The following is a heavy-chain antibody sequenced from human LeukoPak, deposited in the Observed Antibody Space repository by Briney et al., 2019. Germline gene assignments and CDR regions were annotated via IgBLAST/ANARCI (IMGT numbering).Heavy chain of an antibody. D-gene: IGHD6-6*01. CDR3: ATWGSIAARPLDY. J-gene: IGHJ4*02. CDR1: GGTFSSYT. Sequence: ASVKVSCKASGGTFSSYTISWVRQAPGQGLEWMGIINPSGGSTSYAQKFQGRVTMTRDTSTSTVYMELSSLRSEDTAVYYCATWGSIAARPLDYWGQGTLVTVSS. V-gene: IGHV1-46*03. CDR2: INPSGGST.